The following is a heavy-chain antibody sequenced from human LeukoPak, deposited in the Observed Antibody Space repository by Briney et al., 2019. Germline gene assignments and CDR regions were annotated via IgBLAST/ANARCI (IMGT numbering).Heavy chain of an antibody. V-gene: IGHV1-2*02. J-gene: IGHJ4*02. CDR2: INPNSGGT. CDR1: GGTFSSYA. Sequence: ASVKVSCKASGGTFSSYAISWVRQAPGQGLEWMGWINPNSGGTNYAQKFQGRVTMTRDTSISTAYMELSRLRSDDTAVYYCARGNLYYYDSSGYYYDYWGQGTLVTVSS. CDR3: ARGNLYYYDSSGYYYDY. D-gene: IGHD3-22*01.